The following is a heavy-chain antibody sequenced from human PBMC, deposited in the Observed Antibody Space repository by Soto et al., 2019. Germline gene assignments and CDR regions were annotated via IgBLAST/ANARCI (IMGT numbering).Heavy chain of an antibody. D-gene: IGHD2-2*02. V-gene: IGHV1-18*01. CDR2: ISAYNGNT. CDR1: GYTFTSYG. CDR3: ARLACSSTSCYTHNAFDI. J-gene: IGHJ3*02. Sequence: ASVKVSCKASGYTFTSYGISWVRQAPGQGLEWMGWISAYNGNTNYAQKLQGRVTMTTDTSTSTAYMELRSLRSDDTAVYYCARLACSSTSCYTHNAFDIWGQGTMATVSS.